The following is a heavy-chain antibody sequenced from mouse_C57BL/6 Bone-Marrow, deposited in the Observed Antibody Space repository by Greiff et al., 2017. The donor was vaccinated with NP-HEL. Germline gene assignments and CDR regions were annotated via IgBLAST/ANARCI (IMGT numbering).Heavy chain of an antibody. CDR3: ALYYGSSPYWYFDV. V-gene: IGHV3-6*01. Sequence: ESGPGLVKPSQSLSLTCSVTGYSITSGYYWNWIRQFPGNKLEWMGYISYDGSNNYNPSLKNRISITRDTSKNQFFLKLNSVTTEDTATYYCALYYGSSPYWYFDVWGTGTTVTVSS. CDR2: ISYDGSN. J-gene: IGHJ1*03. D-gene: IGHD1-1*01. CDR1: GYSITSGYY.